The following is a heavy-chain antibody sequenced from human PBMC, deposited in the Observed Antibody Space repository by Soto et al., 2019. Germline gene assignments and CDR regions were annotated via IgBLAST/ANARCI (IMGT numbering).Heavy chain of an antibody. J-gene: IGHJ6*02. D-gene: IGHD2-2*01. V-gene: IGHV3-48*02. CDR2: ISSSSSTI. CDR3: ASENCSSTSCVTSGLYGMDV. Sequence: EVQLVESGGGLVQPGGSLRLSCAASGFTFSSYSMNWVRQAPGKGLEWVSYISSSSSTIYYAASVKGRFTISRDNAKNSLYLQMNSLRDEDTAADYCASENCSSTSCVTSGLYGMDVRGQGTTVAV. CDR1: GFTFSSYS.